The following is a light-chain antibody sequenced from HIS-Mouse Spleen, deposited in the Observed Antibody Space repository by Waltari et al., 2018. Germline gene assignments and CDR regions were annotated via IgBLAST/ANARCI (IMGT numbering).Light chain of an antibody. CDR2: EVS. V-gene: IGLV2-11*01. CDR1: SSDVGGYNY. CDR3: CSYSGSYSYV. J-gene: IGLJ1*01. Sequence: QSALTQPRSVSGSPGQSVTISCTGTSSDVGGYNYFSCYQQHPVKAPKRMIDEVSKPPSGVADRFSGAKSGNTASLTISGLQAEDEADYYCCSYSGSYSYVFGTGTKVTVL.